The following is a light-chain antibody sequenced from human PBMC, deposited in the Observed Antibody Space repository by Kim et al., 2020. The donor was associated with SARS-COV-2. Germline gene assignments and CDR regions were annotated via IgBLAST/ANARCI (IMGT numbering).Light chain of an antibody. J-gene: IGLJ1*01. CDR2: QDT. Sequence: SYELTQSPSVSVSPGQTASITCSGDKLGDKYACWYQQKPGQSPVLVIYQDTKRPSGIPERFSGSNSGNTATLTISGTQAMDEADYYCQAWDSSTVFGTGTKVTVL. V-gene: IGLV3-1*01. CDR3: QAWDSSTV. CDR1: KLGDKY.